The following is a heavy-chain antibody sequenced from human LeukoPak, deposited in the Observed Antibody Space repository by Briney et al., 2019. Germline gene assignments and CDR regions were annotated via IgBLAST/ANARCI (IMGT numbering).Heavy chain of an antibody. CDR2: ISGSGGST. J-gene: IGHJ4*02. CDR1: GFTFSSYA. CDR3: AKDRYSSSWYGSFDY. Sequence: GGSLRLSCAASGFTFSSYAMSWVRQAPGKGLEWVSAISGSGGSTYYADSVKGRFTISRDNSKNTLYLQMNSLRAEDTAVYYCAKDRYSSSWYGSFDYWGQGTLVTASS. V-gene: IGHV3-23*01. D-gene: IGHD6-13*01.